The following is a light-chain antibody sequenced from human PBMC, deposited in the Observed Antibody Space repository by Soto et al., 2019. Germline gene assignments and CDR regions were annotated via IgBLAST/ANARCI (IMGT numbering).Light chain of an antibody. J-gene: IGKJ4*01. CDR2: DAS. CDR1: QAIGSW. CDR3: QQYNSYPLT. V-gene: IGKV1D-16*01. Sequence: DIQMTQSPSSLSASVGDGVTITCRASQAIGSWLAWYQQKPGKAPTSLIYDASNLQTEVPSRFSGSGSGTDFTLTISCLQPEDSATYYCQQYNSYPLTFGGGTMVEIK.